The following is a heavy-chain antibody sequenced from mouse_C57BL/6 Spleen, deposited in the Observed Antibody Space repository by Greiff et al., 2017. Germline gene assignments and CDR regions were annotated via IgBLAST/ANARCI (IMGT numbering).Heavy chain of an antibody. V-gene: IGHV1-9*01. J-gene: IGHJ3*01. Sequence: QVQLQQSGAELMKPGASVKLSCKATGYTFTGYWIEWVKQKPGHGLEWIGEILPGSGSTNYNEKFKGKATFTADTSSNTAYMQLSSLTTEDSAIYYCARSEGSALYYDYEGWFAYWGQGTLVTVSA. CDR2: ILPGSGST. CDR3: ARSEGSALYYDYEGWFAY. CDR1: GYTFTGYW. D-gene: IGHD2-4*01.